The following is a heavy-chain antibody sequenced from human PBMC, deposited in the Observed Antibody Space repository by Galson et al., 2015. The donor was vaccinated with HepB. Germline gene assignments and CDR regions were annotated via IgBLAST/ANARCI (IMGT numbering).Heavy chain of an antibody. V-gene: IGHV3-48*03. CDR1: GFTFRTYA. J-gene: IGHJ3*02. CDR2: ISSSGNTI. D-gene: IGHD6-25*01. CDR3: ARQGIAAGAAFDM. Sequence: SLRLSCAASGFTFRTYAINWVRQAPGKGLEWVSYISSSGNTINYADSVKGRFTISRDNAKNSLCLQMNSLRVVDTAVYYCARQGIAAGAAFDMWCQGTLVTVSS.